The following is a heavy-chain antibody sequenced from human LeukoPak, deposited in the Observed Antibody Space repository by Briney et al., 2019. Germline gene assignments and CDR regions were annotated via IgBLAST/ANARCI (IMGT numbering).Heavy chain of an antibody. CDR2: IYYSGST. V-gene: IGHV4-39*01. CDR1: GGSLSSSSYY. Sequence: SETLSLTCTLSGGSLSSSSYYWGWIRQPPGTGREWLGSIYYSGSTYYNPFLKSRVTISVDTSKNQFSLKLSSVTAADTAVYYCARQGRGPNDYWGQGTLVTVSS. J-gene: IGHJ4*02. CDR3: ARQGRGPNDY.